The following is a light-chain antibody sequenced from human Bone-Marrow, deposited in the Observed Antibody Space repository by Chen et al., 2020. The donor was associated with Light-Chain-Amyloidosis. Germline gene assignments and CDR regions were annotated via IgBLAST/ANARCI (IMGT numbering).Light chain of an antibody. Sequence: EIVSTQYPGTVSSSPGDSATLSCRNGYSIRRSSLAWYQQKPGQSPRLLIFGASNRAPGIPDRFSGSGSGTELTLTISRVAFEYFAIYYCQQYDRSPSWTFGPGTKVEMK. CDR2: GAS. CDR1: YSIRRSS. V-gene: IGKV3-20*01. CDR3: QQYDRSPSWT. J-gene: IGKJ1*01.